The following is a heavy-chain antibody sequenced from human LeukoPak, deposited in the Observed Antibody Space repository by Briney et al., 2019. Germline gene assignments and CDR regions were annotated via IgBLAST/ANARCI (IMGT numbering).Heavy chain of an antibody. Sequence: ASVKVSCKTSGYTFTTYGISWVRQAPGQGLEWMGWISAYNGNTNYAQKFQGRVTMTTDTSTNTAYMELRGLRSDDTAVYYCARDYDFWSGYVGGAFDIWGQGTMVTVSS. V-gene: IGHV1-18*01. CDR3: ARDYDFWSGYVGGAFDI. D-gene: IGHD3-3*01. CDR2: ISAYNGNT. J-gene: IGHJ3*02. CDR1: GYTFTTYG.